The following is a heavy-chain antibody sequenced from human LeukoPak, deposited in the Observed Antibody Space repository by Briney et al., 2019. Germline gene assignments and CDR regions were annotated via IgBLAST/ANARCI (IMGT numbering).Heavy chain of an antibody. CDR1: GYTFTNYG. CDR3: ARDPAPYYDSSGYHFDY. CDR2: ISAYNGNT. D-gene: IGHD3-22*01. J-gene: IGHJ4*02. Sequence: ASVKVPCKASGYTFTNYGISWVRQAPGQGLEWMGWISAYNGNTDYAQNLQDRVTMTTDSSTSTAYMVLRSLRYDDTAVYYCARDPAPYYDSSGYHFDYWGQGTLVTVSS. V-gene: IGHV1-18*01.